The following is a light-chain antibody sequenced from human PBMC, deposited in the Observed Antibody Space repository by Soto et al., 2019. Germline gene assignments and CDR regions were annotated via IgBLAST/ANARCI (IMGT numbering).Light chain of an antibody. V-gene: IGKV3-20*01. CDR2: GAS. CDR3: QQYGSSPLT. J-gene: IGKJ3*01. Sequence: EILLTQSPATLSLSPGERATGVSSYLAWYQQKPGQAPRLLIYGASSRATGIPDRFSGSGSGTDFTLTISRLEPEDFAVYYCQQYGSSPLTFGPGTKVDIK. CDR1: GVSSY.